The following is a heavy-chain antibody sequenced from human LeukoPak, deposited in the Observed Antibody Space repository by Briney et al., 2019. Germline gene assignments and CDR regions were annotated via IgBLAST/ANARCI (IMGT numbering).Heavy chain of an antibody. CDR2: ISYDGSIK. CDR1: RFTFSNYA. J-gene: IGHJ4*02. Sequence: HPGGSLRLFCAASRFTFSNYAMHWIRQTPGKGLEWVAVISYDGSIKYYADSLKGRFTISRDNSKNTLYLQMNSLRAEDTAVYYCARTLALYGSGSFFDFWGQGTLVTVSS. V-gene: IGHV3-30-3*01. CDR3: ARTLALYGSGSFFDF. D-gene: IGHD3-10*01.